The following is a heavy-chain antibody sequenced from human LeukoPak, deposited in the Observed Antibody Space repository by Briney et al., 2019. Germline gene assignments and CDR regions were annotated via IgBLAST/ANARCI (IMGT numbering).Heavy chain of an antibody. J-gene: IGHJ5*02. CDR2: INSDGSST. CDR1: GFTFDDFA. Sequence: GGSLRLSCVASGFTFDDFAMHWVRQAPGKGLEWVSRINSDGSSTSYADSVKGRFTISRDNAKNTLYLQMNSLRAEDTAVYYCARGGDYGANWFDPWGQGTLVTVSS. V-gene: IGHV3-74*01. D-gene: IGHD4-17*01. CDR3: ARGGDYGANWFDP.